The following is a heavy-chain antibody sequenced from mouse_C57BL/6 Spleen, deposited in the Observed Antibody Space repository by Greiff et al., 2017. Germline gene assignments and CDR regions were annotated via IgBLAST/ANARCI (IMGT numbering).Heavy chain of an antibody. CDR2: INPSSGYT. V-gene: IGHV1-7*01. D-gene: IGHD1-1*01. Sequence: QVQLKESGAELAKPGASVKLSCKASGYTFTSYWMHWVKQRPGQGLEWIGYINPSSGYTKYNQKFKDKATLTADKSSSTAYMQLSSLTYEDSAVYYCARWWDTTTDYFDYWGQGTTLTVSS. CDR1: GYTFTSYW. J-gene: IGHJ2*01. CDR3: ARWWDTTTDYFDY.